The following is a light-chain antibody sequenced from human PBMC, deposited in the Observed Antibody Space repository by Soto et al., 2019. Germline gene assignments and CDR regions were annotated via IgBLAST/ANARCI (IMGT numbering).Light chain of an antibody. CDR1: QNINSW. CDR3: QQYNSYRT. Sequence: DIQMTQSPSTLSASVGDRVTITCRASQNINSWLAWYQQQPGKAPNLLIYKASSLNSGVPSRFSGSGSGTEFTLTISSLQPEDFATYYCQQYNSYRTFGQGTKLEIK. J-gene: IGKJ2*01. CDR2: KAS. V-gene: IGKV1-5*03.